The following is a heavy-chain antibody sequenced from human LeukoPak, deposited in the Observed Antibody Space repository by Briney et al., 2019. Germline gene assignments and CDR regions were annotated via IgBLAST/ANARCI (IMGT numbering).Heavy chain of an antibody. CDR1: GYTFSNYD. V-gene: IGHV1-18*01. CDR3: ARAGYCGDAGCRGGSAFDV. D-gene: IGHD2-21*01. CDR2: ISAYNGDT. Sequence: ASVRVSCKTSGYTFSNYDIYWVRQAPGQGLECMGWISAYNGDTRYAQILQGRFTVTTDTSTSTAYMELRSLTYDDTAVYYCARAGYCGDAGCRGGSAFDVWGQGAMVTVSS. J-gene: IGHJ3*01.